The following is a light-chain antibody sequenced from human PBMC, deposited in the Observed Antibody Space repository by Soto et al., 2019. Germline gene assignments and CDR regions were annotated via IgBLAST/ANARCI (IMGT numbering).Light chain of an antibody. Sequence: QSVLTQPPSASGTPGQRVTISCSGSSSNIGSNYVYWYQQLPGTAPKLLIYRNNQRPSGVPDRFSGSKSGTSASLAISGLRSEDEADYDCAAWDDSLSVPWVFGGGTKLTVL. J-gene: IGLJ3*02. V-gene: IGLV1-47*01. CDR3: AAWDDSLSVPWV. CDR1: SSNIGSNY. CDR2: RNN.